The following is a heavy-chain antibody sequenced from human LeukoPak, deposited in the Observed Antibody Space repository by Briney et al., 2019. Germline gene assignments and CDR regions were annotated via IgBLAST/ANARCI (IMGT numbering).Heavy chain of an antibody. D-gene: IGHD6-6*01. J-gene: IGHJ4*02. CDR3: ARGGIAARFAY. V-gene: IGHV3-48*03. CDR2: ISSGSSSI. Sequence: PGGSLRLSCAASGFTFSSYEMNWVRQAPGKGMEWVSYISSGSSSIFYADSVKGRFTISRDNAKNPLYLQMNSLRVEDTAVYYCARGGIAARFAYWGQGTLVTVSS. CDR1: GFTFSSYE.